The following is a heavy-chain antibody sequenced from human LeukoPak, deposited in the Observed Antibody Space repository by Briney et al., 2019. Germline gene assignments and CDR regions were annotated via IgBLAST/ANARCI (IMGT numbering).Heavy chain of an antibody. V-gene: IGHV4-34*01. J-gene: IGHJ5*02. D-gene: IGHD3-3*01. CDR3: ARYSPVYDFWSGYYINGFYR. Sequence: PSEPLSLTCAVYGGSFSGYYWSWIRQPPGKGQEWIGEINHSGSTNYNPSLKSRVTISVDTSKNQFSLKLSSVTAADTAVDYSARYSPVYDFWSGYYINGFYRRGQVTLVTVSS. CDR1: GGSFSGYY. CDR2: INHSGST.